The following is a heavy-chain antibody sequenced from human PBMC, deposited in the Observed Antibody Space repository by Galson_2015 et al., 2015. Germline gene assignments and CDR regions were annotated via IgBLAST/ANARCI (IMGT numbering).Heavy chain of an antibody. CDR3: TREQGYSSGWYETDYYYYYMDV. Sequence: SLRLSCAASGFTFGDYAMSWVRQAPGKGLEWVGFIRSKAYGGTTEYAASVKGRFTISRDDSKSIAYLQMNSLKTEDTAVYYCTREQGYSSGWYETDYYYYYMDVWGKGTTVTVSS. D-gene: IGHD6-19*01. J-gene: IGHJ6*03. CDR1: GFTFGDYA. CDR2: IRSKAYGGTT. V-gene: IGHV3-49*04.